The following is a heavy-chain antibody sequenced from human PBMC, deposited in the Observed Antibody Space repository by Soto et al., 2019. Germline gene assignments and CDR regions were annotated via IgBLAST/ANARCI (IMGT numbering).Heavy chain of an antibody. Sequence: PGGSLRLSCEASGFKFGDYAMHWVRQAPGKGLEWVSGVSWNSEIVGYADSVKGRFTISRDNAKNSLYLEMNSLRTEDTALYYCAKDRGPCSGNKCYRLYYYYGMDVCGQGTTVPVYS. V-gene: IGHV3-9*01. CDR2: VSWNSEIV. J-gene: IGHJ6*02. D-gene: IGHD2-15*01. CDR1: GFKFGDYA. CDR3: AKDRGPCSGNKCYRLYYYYGMDV.